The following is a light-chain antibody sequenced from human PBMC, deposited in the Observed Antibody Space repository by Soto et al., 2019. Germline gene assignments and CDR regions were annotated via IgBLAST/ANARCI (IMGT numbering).Light chain of an antibody. Sequence: DIVLTQTPLSLVVTLGQPASISCKSSQSLAFRDGNIYLNWLQQRPGQPPRLLIYKTANRFSGVPDRFSGSGAGTEFTLTISKVEAEDVAVYYCLEAATLPHAFGQGTKVEIK. J-gene: IGKJ1*01. CDR1: QSLAFRDGNIY. CDR3: LEAATLPHA. CDR2: KTA. V-gene: IGKV2-24*01.